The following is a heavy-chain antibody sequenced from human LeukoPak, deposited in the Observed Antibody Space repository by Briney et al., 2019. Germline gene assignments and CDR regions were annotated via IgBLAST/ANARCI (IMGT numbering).Heavy chain of an antibody. V-gene: IGHV1-18*04. CDR1: GYTLSNHA. CDR2: ISADNGNT. D-gene: IGHD5-12*01. Sequence: GASVKVSCKGSGYTLSNHAFSWVRQAPGQGLEWMGWISADNGNTNHAQKFQGRVTMTRSTSVSTAYMELSSLRSEDTAVYYCARGSTVDTVATPLKYWGQGTLVTVSS. J-gene: IGHJ4*02. CDR3: ARGSTVDTVATPLKY.